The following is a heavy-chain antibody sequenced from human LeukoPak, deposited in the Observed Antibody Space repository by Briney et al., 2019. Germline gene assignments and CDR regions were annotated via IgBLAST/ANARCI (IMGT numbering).Heavy chain of an antibody. J-gene: IGHJ6*04. CDR3: ARDNVITIFGLDV. V-gene: IGHV4-59*01. CDR2: IYYSGST. CDR1: GGSISSYY. Sequence: SETLSLTCTVSGGSISSYYWSWIRQPPGKGLEWIGYIYYSGSTNYNPSLKSRVTISVDTSKNQFSLKLSSVTAADTAVYYCARDNVITIFGLDVWGKGTTVTVSS. D-gene: IGHD3-3*01.